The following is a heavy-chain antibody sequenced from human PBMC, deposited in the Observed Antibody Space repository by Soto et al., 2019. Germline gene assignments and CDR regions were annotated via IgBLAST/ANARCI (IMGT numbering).Heavy chain of an antibody. CDR2: INHSGST. Sequence: ETLALTCAVYGGSFSGYYWSWIRQPPGKGLEWIGEINHSGSTNYNPSLKSRVTISVDTSKNQFSLKLSSVTAADTAVYYCARVILGDSSSWYKFDPWGQGTLVTVSS. CDR3: ARVILGDSSSWYKFDP. CDR1: GGSFSGYY. J-gene: IGHJ5*02. V-gene: IGHV4-34*01. D-gene: IGHD6-13*01.